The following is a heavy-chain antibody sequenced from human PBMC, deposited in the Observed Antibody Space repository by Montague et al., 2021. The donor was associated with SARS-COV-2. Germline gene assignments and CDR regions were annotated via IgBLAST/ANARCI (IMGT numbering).Heavy chain of an antibody. Sequence: SETLSLTCSVSSGSIISSGYYWGWIRQPPGKELEWIGNIYYSGTTYYNPSLQSRGTISVDTPKNHLSLRLSSVTAADTAVYFCARGMIRGVTTPFDSWGQGSQVTVFS. J-gene: IGHJ4*02. D-gene: IGHD3-10*01. CDR2: IYYSGTT. CDR3: ARGMIRGVTTPFDS. CDR1: SGSIISSGYY. V-gene: IGHV4-39*02.